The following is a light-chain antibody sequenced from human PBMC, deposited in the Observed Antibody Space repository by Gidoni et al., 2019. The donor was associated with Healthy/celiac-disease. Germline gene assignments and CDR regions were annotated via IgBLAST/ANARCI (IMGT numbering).Light chain of an antibody. CDR1: QRVSSN. V-gene: IGKV3-15*01. CDR3: QQYNNWPGGT. J-gene: IGKJ1*01. Sequence: EIVMTQSPATLSVSPGERATLSCRASQRVSSNLAWYQQKPGQAPRLLIYGASTRATGIPARFSGSGSGTEFTLTISSLQSEDFAVYYCQQYNNWPGGTFGQGTKVEIK. CDR2: GAS.